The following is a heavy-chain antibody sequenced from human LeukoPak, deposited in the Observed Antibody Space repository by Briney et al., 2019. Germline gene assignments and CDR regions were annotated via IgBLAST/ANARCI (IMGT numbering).Heavy chain of an antibody. CDR2: IYSGGST. V-gene: IGHV3-66*01. J-gene: IGHJ4*02. Sequence: GGSLRLSCAASGFTVSSNYMSWVRQAPGKGLEWVSVIYSGGSTYYADSVKGRFTISRDNSKNTLYLQMNSLRAEDTAVYYCAKDPSYYYDSSGLNWGQGTLVTVSS. CDR1: GFTVSSNY. D-gene: IGHD3-22*01. CDR3: AKDPSYYYDSSGLN.